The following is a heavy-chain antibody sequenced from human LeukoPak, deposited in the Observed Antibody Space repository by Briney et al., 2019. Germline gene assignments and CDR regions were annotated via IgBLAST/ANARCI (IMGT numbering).Heavy chain of an antibody. Sequence: SETLSLTRTVSGGSISSSSYYWGWIRQPPGKGLEWIGSIYYSGSTYYNPSLKSRVTISVDTSKNQFSLKLSSVTAADTAVYYCALPYYYDSSGYSEAFDIWGQGTMVAVSS. V-gene: IGHV4-39*01. CDR1: GGSISSSSYY. D-gene: IGHD3-22*01. J-gene: IGHJ3*02. CDR2: IYYSGST. CDR3: ALPYYYDSSGYSEAFDI.